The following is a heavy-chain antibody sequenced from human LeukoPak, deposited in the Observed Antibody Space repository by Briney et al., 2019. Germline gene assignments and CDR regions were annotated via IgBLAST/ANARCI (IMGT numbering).Heavy chain of an antibody. V-gene: IGHV3-7*03. D-gene: IGHD3-10*01. Sequence: GGSLRLSCTASGFTFSSYGMSWVRQAPGKGLEWVANIKKDGGEKFYVDSVKGRFTISRDNAKNSVSLQMNSLRVADTAVYYCAKGEGFGESPLDSWGQGTLVTVSS. CDR3: AKGEGFGESPLDS. J-gene: IGHJ4*02. CDR1: GFTFSSYG. CDR2: IKKDGGEK.